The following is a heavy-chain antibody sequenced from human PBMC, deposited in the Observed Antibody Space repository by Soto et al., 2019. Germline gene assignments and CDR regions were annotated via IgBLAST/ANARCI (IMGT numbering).Heavy chain of an antibody. J-gene: IGHJ4*02. CDR3: ARRGPGTYFDY. CDR1: GFTFSSYG. V-gene: IGHV3-30*03. Sequence: GGSLRLSCAASGFTFSSYGMHWVRQAPGKGLEWVALISYDGSDKDYADSLKGRFTISRDNSRNTLFLQMNSLRTEDTAVYYCARRGPGTYFDYWGQGTLVTVSS. CDR2: ISYDGSDK. D-gene: IGHD6-13*01.